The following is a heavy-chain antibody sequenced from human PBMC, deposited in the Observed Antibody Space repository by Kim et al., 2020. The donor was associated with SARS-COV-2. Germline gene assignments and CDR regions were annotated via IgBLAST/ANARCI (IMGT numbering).Heavy chain of an antibody. D-gene: IGHD3-22*01. CDR2: ITSSSSYT. Sequence: GGSLRLSCAASGFTFSDYSMSWIRQAPGKWLEWVSYITSSSSYTNYADSLKGRFTISRDNAKNSLYLQMNSLRAEDTAVYYCARDYYDSSGYSGYYYGMDVWGQGTTVTVSS. CDR3: ARDYYDSSGYSGYYYGMDV. CDR1: GFTFSDYS. V-gene: IGHV3-11*06. J-gene: IGHJ6*02.